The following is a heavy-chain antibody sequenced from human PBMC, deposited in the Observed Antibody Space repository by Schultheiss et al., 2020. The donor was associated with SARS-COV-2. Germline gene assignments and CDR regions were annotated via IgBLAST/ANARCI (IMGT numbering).Heavy chain of an antibody. CDR2: IYYSGST. Sequence: SETLSLTCTVSGGSISSGGYYWSWIRQHPGKGLEWIGYIYYSGSTYYNPSLKSRVTISVDTSKNQFSLKLSSETAADTAVYYCSRGAHYHGMAVWGQGTTVTVSS. J-gene: IGHJ6*02. D-gene: IGHD3-10*01. CDR3: SRGAHYHGMAV. CDR1: GGSISSGGYY. V-gene: IGHV4-31*03.